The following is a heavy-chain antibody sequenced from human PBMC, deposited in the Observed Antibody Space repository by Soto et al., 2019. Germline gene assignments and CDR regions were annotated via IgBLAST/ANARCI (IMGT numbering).Heavy chain of an antibody. CDR1: GFTFSSYG. J-gene: IGHJ4*02. CDR3: AKDLSDGDYTFHF. V-gene: IGHV3-74*01. D-gene: IGHD4-17*01. Sequence: PGGSLRLSCAASGFTFSSYGMHWVRQAPGKGLEWVSRINVDGSATTYADSVKGRFTISRDNSKNTLYLQMNSLRPEDTAVYYCAKDLSDGDYTFHFWGQGTLVTVSS. CDR2: INVDGSAT.